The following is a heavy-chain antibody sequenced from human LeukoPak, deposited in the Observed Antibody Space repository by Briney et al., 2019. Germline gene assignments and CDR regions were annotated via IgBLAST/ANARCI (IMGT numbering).Heavy chain of an antibody. CDR2: ISAYNGNT. CDR1: GYTLTSYG. D-gene: IGHD3-22*01. CDR3: ARDNDSSGYSPEFDY. V-gene: IGHV1-18*01. J-gene: IGHJ4*02. Sequence: GASVKVSCKASGYTLTSYGISWVRQAPGQGLEWMGWISAYNGNTNYAQKLQGRVTMTTDTSTSTAYMELRSLRSDDTAVYYCARDNDSSGYSPEFDYWGQGTLVTVSS.